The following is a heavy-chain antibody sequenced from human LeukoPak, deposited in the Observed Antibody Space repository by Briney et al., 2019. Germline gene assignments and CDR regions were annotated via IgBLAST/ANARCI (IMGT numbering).Heavy chain of an antibody. Sequence: GASVKVSCKASGYTLTSYYLHWVRQAPGQGLEWMAIINPSGGSTSHAQKFQGRVTMTRDTSTSTVYMELSSLRSDDTAVYYCARTAARRFDYWGQGTLVTVSS. V-gene: IGHV1-46*01. CDR1: GYTLTSYY. D-gene: IGHD6-6*01. CDR2: INPSGGST. CDR3: ARTAARRFDY. J-gene: IGHJ4*02.